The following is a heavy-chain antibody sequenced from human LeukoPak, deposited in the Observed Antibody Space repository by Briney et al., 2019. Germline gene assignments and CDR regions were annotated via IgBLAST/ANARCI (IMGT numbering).Heavy chain of an antibody. D-gene: IGHD5-18*01. J-gene: IGHJ4*02. CDR3: ARVEDGYSYGYLDY. CDR1: RLTVSSNY. V-gene: IGHV3-53*01. CDR2: IYTGGST. Sequence: GGSLTLSCALSRLTVSSNYMSWVRHAPGKGREWVSAIYTGGSTYYTDSVKGRFTIYRHNSKNTLYLQMNSLRAEGTAVYYCARVEDGYSYGYLDYWGQGTLATVSS.